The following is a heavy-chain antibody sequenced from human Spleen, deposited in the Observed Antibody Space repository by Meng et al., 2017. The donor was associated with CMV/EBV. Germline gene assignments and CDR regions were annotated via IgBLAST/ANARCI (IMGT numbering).Heavy chain of an antibody. J-gene: IGHJ4*02. CDR3: ARDNAAVAGTLFDY. CDR2: IYYSGST. D-gene: IGHD6-19*01. Sequence: SETLSLTCTVSGGSISSSSYYWGWIRQPPGKGLEWIGSIYYSGSTYYNPSLKSRVTISVDTSKKQFSLKLNSLTAADTAVYYCARDNAAVAGTLFDYWGQGTLVTVSS. V-gene: IGHV4-39*07. CDR1: GGSISSSSYY.